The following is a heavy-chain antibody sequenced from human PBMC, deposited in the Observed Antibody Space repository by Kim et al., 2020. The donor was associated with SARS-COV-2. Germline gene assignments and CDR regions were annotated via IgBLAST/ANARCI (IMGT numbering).Heavy chain of an antibody. J-gene: IGHJ4*02. CDR3: AKGRETYSRSYNDY. Sequence: GGSLRLSCAASGFTFSSSAMSWVRQAPGKGLEWVSGISGSGSSTYHADYVEGRFTISSDNYKNTPYLQMNSLRAEDMAVYYCAKGRETYSRSYNDYWGQGTLDTVSS. CDR2: ISGSGSST. V-gene: IGHV3-23*01. D-gene: IGHD6-13*01. CDR1: GFTFSSSA.